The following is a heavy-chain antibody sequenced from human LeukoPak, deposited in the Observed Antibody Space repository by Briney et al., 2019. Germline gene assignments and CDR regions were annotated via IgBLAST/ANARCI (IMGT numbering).Heavy chain of an antibody. CDR1: GGSFSGYY. D-gene: IGHD6-6*01. V-gene: IGHV4-34*01. CDR2: INHSGST. J-gene: IGHJ6*03. CDR3: ARGVWAYSSSSHLNYYYYYMDV. Sequence: SETLSLTCAVCGGSFSGYYWSWIRQPPGKGLEWIGEINHSGSTNYNPSLKSRVTISVDTSKNQFSLKLSSVTAADTAVYYCARGVWAYSSSSHLNYYYYYMDVWGKGTTVTVSS.